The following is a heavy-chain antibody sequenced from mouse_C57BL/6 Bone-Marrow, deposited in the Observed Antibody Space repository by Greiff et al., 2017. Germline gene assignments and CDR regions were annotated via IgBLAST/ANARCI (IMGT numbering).Heavy chain of an antibody. CDR3: AREDLYEG. Sequence: QVQLQQSGPELVKPGASVKISCKASGYAFSSSWMNWVKQRPGQGLEWIGRIYPGDGGTNYKGKFKGKATLTADKSSSTAYMQLSSLTSEDSAVCFCAREDLYEGWGQGTTLTVSS. CDR2: IYPGDGGT. CDR1: GYAFSSSW. D-gene: IGHD2-14*01. J-gene: IGHJ2*01. V-gene: IGHV1-82*01.